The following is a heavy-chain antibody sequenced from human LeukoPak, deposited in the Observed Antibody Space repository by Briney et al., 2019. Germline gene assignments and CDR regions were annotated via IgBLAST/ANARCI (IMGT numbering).Heavy chain of an antibody. CDR2: INPNSGGT. CDR1: GYTFTRYY. D-gene: IGHD2-15*01. CDR3: ARARAKGRLNWFDP. Sequence: APLRVSCKASGYTFTRYYMYWVRQAPGQGLEGRGWINPNSGGTNYAQKFQGRVTMTRDTYISTAYMELSRLRSDDTAVYYCARARAKGRLNWFDPWGQGTLVTVSS. V-gene: IGHV1-2*02. J-gene: IGHJ5*02.